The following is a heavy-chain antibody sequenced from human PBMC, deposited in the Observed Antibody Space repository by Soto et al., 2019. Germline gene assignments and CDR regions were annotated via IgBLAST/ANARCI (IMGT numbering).Heavy chain of an antibody. CDR2: INPSGGST. CDR1: GYTFTSYY. J-gene: IGHJ6*02. Sequence: ASVKVSCKASGYTFTSYYMHWVRQAPGQGLEWMGIINPSGGSTSYAQKFQGRVTMTRDTSTSTVYMELSSLRSEDTALYYCARGLLAATYYYGMDVWGQGTTVTVSS. CDR3: ARGLLAATYYYGMDV. D-gene: IGHD3-3*02. V-gene: IGHV1-46*01.